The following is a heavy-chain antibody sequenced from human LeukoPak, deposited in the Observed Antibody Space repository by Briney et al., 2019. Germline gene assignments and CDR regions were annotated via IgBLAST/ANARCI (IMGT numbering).Heavy chain of an antibody. CDR2: IYSGGST. J-gene: IGHJ5*02. V-gene: IGHV3-66*02. CDR3: ARVAGTTGANWFDP. D-gene: IGHD1-7*01. Sequence: PGGSLRLSCAASGFTVSSNYMSWVRQAPGKGLEWVSVIYSGGSTYYADSVKGRFTVSRDNSKNTLYLQMNSLRAEDTAVYYCARVAGTTGANWFDPWGQGTLVTVSS. CDR1: GFTVSSNY.